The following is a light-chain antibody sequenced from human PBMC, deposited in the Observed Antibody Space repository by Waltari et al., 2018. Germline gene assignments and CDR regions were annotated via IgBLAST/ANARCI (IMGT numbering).Light chain of an antibody. CDR1: QSVNRN. Sequence: DIAMTQSPATLSLSPGERATLSCRASQSVNRNLAWYQQKPGQPPRLLIYGVSSRATGIPDRFTGSGSGMEFTLTISSLEPEDVGSYHCQQSIQWPYTFGQGTKVEIK. J-gene: IGKJ2*01. V-gene: IGKV3D-15*01. CDR2: GVS. CDR3: QQSIQWPYT.